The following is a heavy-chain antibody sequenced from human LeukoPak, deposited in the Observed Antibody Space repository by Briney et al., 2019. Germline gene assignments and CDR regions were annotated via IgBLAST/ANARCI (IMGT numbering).Heavy chain of an antibody. V-gene: IGHV3-30-3*01. CDR1: GFTFSSYA. J-gene: IGHJ5*02. CDR3: ARDSGVSNDMYYDFFGNWFDP. CDR2: ISYDGSNK. Sequence: PGGFLRLSCAASGFTFSSYAMHWVRQAPGKGLEWVAVISYDGSNKYYADSVKGRFTISRDNSKNTLYLQMNSLRAEDTAVYYCARDSGVSNDMYYDFFGNWFDPWGQGTLVTVSS. D-gene: IGHD3-3*01.